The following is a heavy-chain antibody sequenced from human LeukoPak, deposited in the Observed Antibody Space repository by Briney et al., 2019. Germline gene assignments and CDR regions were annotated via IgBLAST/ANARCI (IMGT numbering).Heavy chain of an antibody. V-gene: IGHV3-23*01. CDR2: ISSSGGST. D-gene: IGHD3-10*01. CDR1: GFTFSSYA. Sequence: GGSLRLSCAASGFTFSSYAMGWVRQAPGKGLEWVSAISSSGGSTYYADSVKGRFTISRDNSKNTLFLQMNSLRAEDTAVYYCAKVLLSRYGSGSQGYYFDYWGQGTLVIVSS. CDR3: AKVLLSRYGSGSQGYYFDY. J-gene: IGHJ4*02.